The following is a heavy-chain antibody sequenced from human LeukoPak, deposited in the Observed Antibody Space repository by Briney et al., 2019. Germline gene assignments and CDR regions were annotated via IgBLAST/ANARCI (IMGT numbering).Heavy chain of an antibody. V-gene: IGHV3-15*01. D-gene: IGHD1-26*01. Sequence: GGSLRLSRAASGFTFSNAWMSWVRQAPGKGLEWVGRIKSKTDGGTTDYAAPVKGRFTISRDDLKNTLYLQMNSLKTEDTALYYCTTDPVGATTTWGQGTLVTVSS. J-gene: IGHJ5*02. CDR2: IKSKTDGGTT. CDR3: TTDPVGATTT. CDR1: GFTFSNAW.